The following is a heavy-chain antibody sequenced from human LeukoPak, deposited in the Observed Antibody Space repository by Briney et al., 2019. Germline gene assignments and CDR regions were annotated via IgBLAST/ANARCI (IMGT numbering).Heavy chain of an antibody. CDR1: GFTFSSYE. CDR3: AKSYGYGSGWSTFDY. V-gene: IGHV3-48*03. D-gene: IGHD6-19*01. Sequence: PGGSLRLSCAASGFTFSSYEMNWVRQAPGKGLEWVSYISSSGSTIYYADSVKGRFTISRDNAKNSLYLQMNSLRAEDTAVYYCAKSYGYGSGWSTFDYWGQGTLVTVSS. J-gene: IGHJ4*02. CDR2: ISSSGSTI.